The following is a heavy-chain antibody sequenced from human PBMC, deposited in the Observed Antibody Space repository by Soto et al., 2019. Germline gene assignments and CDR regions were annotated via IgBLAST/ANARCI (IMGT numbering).Heavy chain of an antibody. V-gene: IGHV1-18*01. CDR3: ASQKLDVPAYFDY. D-gene: IGHD1-1*01. J-gene: IGHJ4*02. Sequence: SWRRHTPGQGLEWMGWISAYTGNTNYAQKLQGRVTMTTDTSTSTAYMELRSLRSDDTAVYYCASQKLDVPAYFDYWGQGTLVTVSS. CDR2: ISAYTGNT.